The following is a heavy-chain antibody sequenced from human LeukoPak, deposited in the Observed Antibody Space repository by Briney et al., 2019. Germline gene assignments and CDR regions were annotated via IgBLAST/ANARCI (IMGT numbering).Heavy chain of an antibody. CDR2: IYTSGST. D-gene: IGHD3-16*01. V-gene: IGHV4-61*02. Sequence: PSETLSLTCTVSGGSISSDNCYWSWIRQPAGKGLEWIGRIYTSGSTNSNPSLKSRVTISVDTSKNQFSLKLRSVTAADTAVYYCARELRRGSFDYRGQGTLVTVSS. CDR1: GGSISSDNCY. J-gene: IGHJ4*02. CDR3: ARELRRGSFDY.